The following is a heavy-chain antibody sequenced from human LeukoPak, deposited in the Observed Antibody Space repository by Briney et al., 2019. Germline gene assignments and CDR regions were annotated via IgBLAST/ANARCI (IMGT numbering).Heavy chain of an antibody. CDR3: ARGEGAGRFLEWHDAFDI. CDR2: ISSSSSYI. J-gene: IGHJ3*02. D-gene: IGHD3-3*01. Sequence: PGGSLRLSCAASGFTFSSYSMNWVRQAPGKGLEWVSSISSSSSYIYYADSVKGRFTISRDNAKNSLYLQMNSLRAEDTAVYYCARGEGAGRFLEWHDAFDIWGQGTMVTVSS. V-gene: IGHV3-21*01. CDR1: GFTFSSYS.